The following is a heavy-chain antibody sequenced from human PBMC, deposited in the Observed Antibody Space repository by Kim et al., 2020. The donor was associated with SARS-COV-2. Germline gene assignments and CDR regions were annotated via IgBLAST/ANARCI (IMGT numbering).Heavy chain of an antibody. CDR2: ITGNGGYK. V-gene: IGHV3-9*01. CDR3: AKKRAGPSPFDD. J-gene: IGHJ4*02. CDR1: KFTFDDYA. Sequence: GGSLRLSCAASKFTFDDYAMHWVRQAPGKGLEWVAGITGNGGYKEYADSVKGRFTISRDNAKNSLYLQMNSLSAEDTAFYYCAKKRAGPSPFDDWGQGTLVTVSS.